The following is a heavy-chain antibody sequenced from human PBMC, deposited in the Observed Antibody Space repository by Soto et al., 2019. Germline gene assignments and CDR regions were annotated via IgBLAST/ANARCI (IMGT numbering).Heavy chain of an antibody. Sequence: SETLSLTCTVSGDSSVSSSSYYWGWIRQPPGKGLEWIGSIYYTGNTFYSPSLKSRVTISVETSKNQFPLRLSSVTAADTGVYYCVRYDRSNMKPYSPEVFHIWGQGTRVTVSS. CDR1: GDSSVSSSSYY. CDR3: VRYDRSNMKPYSPEVFHI. D-gene: IGHD2-21*01. V-gene: IGHV4-39*01. J-gene: IGHJ3*02. CDR2: IYYTGNT.